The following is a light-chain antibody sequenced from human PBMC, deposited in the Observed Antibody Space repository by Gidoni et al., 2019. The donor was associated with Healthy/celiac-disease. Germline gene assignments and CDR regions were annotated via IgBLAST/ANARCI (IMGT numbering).Light chain of an antibody. J-gene: IGKJ1*01. V-gene: IGKV1-9*01. CDR3: QQLNSYPRT. CDR2: AAS. CDR1: QGISSY. Sequence: DIQLTQSPSFLSASVGDRVTITCRASQGISSYLAWYQQKPGKAPKLLIYAASTLQSGVPSRFSASGSGTEFTLTISSLQPEDFATYYCQQLNSYPRTFXQXTKVEIK.